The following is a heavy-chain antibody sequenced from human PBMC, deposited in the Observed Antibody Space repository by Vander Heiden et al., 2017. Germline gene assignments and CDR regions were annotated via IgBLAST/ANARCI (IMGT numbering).Heavy chain of an antibody. D-gene: IGHD3-9*01. Sequence: QLQLQESGPGLVKPSETLSLTRTVSGGCISSSRYYWGWLRQPPGKGLEWIGSIYYSVSTYYNPSLKSRVTISVDTSKNQFSLKLSSVTAADTAVYYCARRERYYDILTGYSTNWFDPWGQGTLVTVSS. CDR1: GGCISSSRYY. CDR3: ARRERYYDILTGYSTNWFDP. CDR2: IYYSVST. J-gene: IGHJ5*02. V-gene: IGHV4-39*01.